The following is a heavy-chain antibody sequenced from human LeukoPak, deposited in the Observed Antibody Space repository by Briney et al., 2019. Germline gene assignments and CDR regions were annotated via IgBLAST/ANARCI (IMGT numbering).Heavy chain of an antibody. CDR1: GFTFSSYW. J-gene: IGHJ4*02. Sequence: GGSLRLSCAASGFTFSSYWMHWVRQVPGKGLVWVARINSDGSGTNYADSVKGRFTISRDNAKNTLYLQMNSLRAEDTAVYYCARDLRRDTSGWNSQAVLDYWGQGTLVTVSS. CDR2: INSDGSGT. V-gene: IGHV3-74*01. D-gene: IGHD6-19*01. CDR3: ARDLRRDTSGWNSQAVLDY.